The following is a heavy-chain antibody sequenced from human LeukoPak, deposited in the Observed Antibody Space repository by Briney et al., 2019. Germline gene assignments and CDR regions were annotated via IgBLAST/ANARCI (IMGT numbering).Heavy chain of an antibody. CDR3: ASGEGYLDTAMGTSFDY. Sequence: SVKVSCKASGGTFSSYAISWVRQAPGQGLEWMGGIIPIFGTANYAQKFQGRVTITTDKSTSTAYMELSSLRSEDTAVYYCASGEGYLDTAMGTSFDYWGQGTLVTVSS. J-gene: IGHJ4*02. CDR1: GGTFSSYA. V-gene: IGHV1-69*05. D-gene: IGHD5-18*01. CDR2: IIPIFGTA.